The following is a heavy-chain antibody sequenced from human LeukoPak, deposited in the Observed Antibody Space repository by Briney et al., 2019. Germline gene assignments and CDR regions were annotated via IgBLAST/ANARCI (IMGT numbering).Heavy chain of an antibody. Sequence: SETLSLTCTVSGGSISSYYWSWLRQPPGKGLEWIGYIYYSGSTNYNPSLKSRVTISVDTSKNQFSLKLSSVTAADTAVYYCARGPSLIHSPHWGQGTLVTVSS. CDR3: ARGPSLIHSPH. CDR1: GGSISSYY. V-gene: IGHV4-59*01. CDR2: IYYSGST. D-gene: IGHD2-15*01. J-gene: IGHJ4*02.